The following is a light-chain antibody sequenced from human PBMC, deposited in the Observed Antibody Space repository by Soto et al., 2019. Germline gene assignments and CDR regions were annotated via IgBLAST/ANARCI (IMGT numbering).Light chain of an antibody. CDR3: AAWDDSLNGYV. V-gene: IGLV1-40*01. CDR2: AHT. CDR1: GSNIGVGYE. Sequence: QPVLTQPPSVSGAPGQRVIIPCTGRGSNIGVGYEGHWYQQLPGTAPKLLIYAHTNRPSGVPDRFSASTSGTSASLVITGLQAEDEAEYYCAAWDDSLNGYVFGPGTKVTVL. J-gene: IGLJ1*01.